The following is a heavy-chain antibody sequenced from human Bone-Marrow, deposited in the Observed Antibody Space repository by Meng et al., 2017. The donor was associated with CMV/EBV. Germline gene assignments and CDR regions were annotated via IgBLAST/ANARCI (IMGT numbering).Heavy chain of an antibody. Sequence: ASVKVSCKASGYTFTSYDINWVRQATGQGLEWMGWMNPNSGNTGYAQKFQGRVTMTRNTSISTAYMELSSLRSEDTAVYYCARVKTGYCSSTSCYPPLYGMGVWGQGPTVTGSS. J-gene: IGHJ6*01. V-gene: IGHV1-8*01. CDR3: ARVKTGYCSSTSCYPPLYGMGV. CDR1: GYTFTSYD. CDR2: MNPNSGNT. D-gene: IGHD2-2*01.